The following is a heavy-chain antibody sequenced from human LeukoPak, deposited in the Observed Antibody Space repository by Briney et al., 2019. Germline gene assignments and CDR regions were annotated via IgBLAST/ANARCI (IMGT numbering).Heavy chain of an antibody. Sequence: SETLSLTCTVSGGSISSNSYYWGWIRQPPGKGLEWIGSIYYIGSTYYNPSLKSRVTISVDTSKNQFSLNLGSVTAADTAVYYCATGIAVAGIFSDYWGQGTLVTVSS. D-gene: IGHD6-19*01. CDR1: GGSISSNSYY. CDR2: IYYIGST. V-gene: IGHV4-39*01. J-gene: IGHJ4*02. CDR3: ATGIAVAGIFSDY.